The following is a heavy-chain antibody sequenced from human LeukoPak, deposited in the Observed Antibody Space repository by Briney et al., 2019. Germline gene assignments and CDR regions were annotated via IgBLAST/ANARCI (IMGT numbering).Heavy chain of an antibody. CDR3: ARDGINGKPFDY. D-gene: IGHD1-26*01. CDR2: IYYSGST. V-gene: IGHV4-31*03. Sequence: LSLTCTVSGGSISSGGYYWNWIRQHPGKGLEWIGYIYYSGSTYYNPSLKSRVTISVDTSKNQFSLKLSSVTAADTAVYYCARDGINGKPFDYWGQGTLVTVSS. J-gene: IGHJ4*02. CDR1: GGSISSGGYY.